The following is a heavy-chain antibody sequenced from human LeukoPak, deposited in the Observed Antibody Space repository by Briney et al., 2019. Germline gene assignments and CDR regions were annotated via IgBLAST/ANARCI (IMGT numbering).Heavy chain of an antibody. CDR2: ISRSGRDI. Sequence: GGSLRLSCAASGFTFGTYAMNWVRQAPGKGLEWVSSISRSGRDIYYADSVKGRFTISRDNAKNTLFLQMNSLRAEDTAVYYCARVEPTFYYDSSGYLAFDSWGQGTLVTVSS. J-gene: IGHJ4*02. CDR1: GFTFGTYA. CDR3: ARVEPTFYYDSSGYLAFDS. V-gene: IGHV3-21*01. D-gene: IGHD3-22*01.